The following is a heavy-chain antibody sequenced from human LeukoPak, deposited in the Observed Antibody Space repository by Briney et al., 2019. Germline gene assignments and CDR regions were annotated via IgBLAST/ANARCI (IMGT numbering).Heavy chain of an antibody. CDR1: GFTFSSYW. CDR3: ASCVAVPGLPDY. V-gene: IGHV3-74*01. CDR2: INSDGSDT. J-gene: IGHJ4*02. Sequence: GGFLRLSCAASGFTFSSYWMYWVRQAPGKEQVWVSRINSDGSDTSYADSVQGRFTISRDNAKNTLYLQMNSLRAEDTAVYYCASCVAVPGLPDYWGQGTLVTVSS. D-gene: IGHD6-19*01.